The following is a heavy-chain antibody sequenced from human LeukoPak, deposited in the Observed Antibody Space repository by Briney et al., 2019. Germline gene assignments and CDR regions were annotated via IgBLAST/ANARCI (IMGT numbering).Heavy chain of an antibody. CDR3: ARSKAYYDSSGGRFYYYMDV. CDR1: AYSISSGDY. D-gene: IGHD3-22*01. CDR2: IDHSGST. V-gene: IGHV4-38-2*02. Sequence: SETLSPTCSVSAYSISSGDYGGWIRQPPGKGLEWIGSIDHSGSTYYKSSLKSRITISVDTSKNQFSLKLTSVTAADTAVYYCARSKAYYDSSGGRFYYYMDVWGKGTTVTVSS. J-gene: IGHJ6*03.